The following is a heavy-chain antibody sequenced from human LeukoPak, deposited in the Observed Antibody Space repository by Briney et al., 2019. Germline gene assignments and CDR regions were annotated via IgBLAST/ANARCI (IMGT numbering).Heavy chain of an antibody. CDR2: ISGSGGST. CDR3: ARDAQLLWGNWFDP. CDR1: GFTFSSYA. Sequence: GGSLRLSCAASGFTFSSYAMSWVRQAPGKGLEWVSAISGSGGSTYYADSVKGRFTSSRDNSKNTLYLQMNSLRAEDTAIYYCARDAQLLWGNWFDPWGQGTLVTVSS. D-gene: IGHD3-10*01. J-gene: IGHJ5*02. V-gene: IGHV3-23*01.